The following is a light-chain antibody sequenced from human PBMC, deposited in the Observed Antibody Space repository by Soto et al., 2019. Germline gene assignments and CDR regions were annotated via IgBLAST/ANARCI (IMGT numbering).Light chain of an antibody. CDR2: AAS. CDR1: QDISTS. CDR3: QEASRIPIT. V-gene: IGKV1-12*01. Sequence: DIQMTQSPSSVSASVGDRVTITCRASQDISTSLAWYKQKPGKAPNXXIYAASTLQSGVPSRFRGSGSGTDFTLTISSLTPEDFGTYYCQEASRIPITFGQGTRLEIK. J-gene: IGKJ5*01.